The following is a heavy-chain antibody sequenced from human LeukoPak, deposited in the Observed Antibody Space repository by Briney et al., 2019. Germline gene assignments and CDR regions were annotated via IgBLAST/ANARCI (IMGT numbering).Heavy chain of an antibody. Sequence: GGSLRLSCAASGFTFSSYAMHWVRQAPGKGLEWVAVISYDGSNKYYADSGKGRFTISRDNSKNTLYLQMNSLRAEDTAVYYCARDSSGYGSRLQHWGQGTLVTVSS. CDR1: GFTFSSYA. CDR2: ISYDGSNK. J-gene: IGHJ1*01. D-gene: IGHD3-10*01. CDR3: ARDSSGYGSRLQH. V-gene: IGHV3-30-3*01.